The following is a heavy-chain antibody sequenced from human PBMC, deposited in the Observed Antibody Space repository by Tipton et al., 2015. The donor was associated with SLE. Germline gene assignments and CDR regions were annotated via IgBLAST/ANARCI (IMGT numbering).Heavy chain of an antibody. V-gene: IGHV4-31*03. CDR2: IYLSGLT. CDR3: ASVDDTVTTHFEH. D-gene: IGHD4-17*01. J-gene: IGHJ4*02. Sequence: TLSLTCTVSGDSITSGGYYWSWIRQHAGKGLEWIGYIYLSGLTSYNPSLNNRVSISVDTSNSQFSLKLSSVTAADTAIYYCASVDDTVTTHFEHWGQGTLVTVSS. CDR1: GDSITSGGYY.